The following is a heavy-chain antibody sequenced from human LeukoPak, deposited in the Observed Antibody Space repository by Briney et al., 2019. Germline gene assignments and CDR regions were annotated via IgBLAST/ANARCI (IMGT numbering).Heavy chain of an antibody. V-gene: IGHV1-2*02. CDR1: GYTFTGYY. D-gene: IGHD6-13*01. J-gene: IGHJ4*02. Sequence: ASVKVSCKASGYTFTGYYMHWVRQAPGQGLEWMGWINPNSGGTNYAQKFQGRVTMTRDTSINTDYMELSRLRSDDTAVYYCAPGSEPTSSSFDYWGQGTLVTVSS. CDR2: INPNSGGT. CDR3: APGSEPTSSSFDY.